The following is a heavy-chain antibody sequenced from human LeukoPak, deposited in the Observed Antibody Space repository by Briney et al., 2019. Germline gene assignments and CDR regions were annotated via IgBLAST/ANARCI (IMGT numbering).Heavy chain of an antibody. Sequence: SEILSLTCTVSGGSISSGDYYWSWIRQPPGKGLEWIGYIYYSGSTYYNPSLKSRVTISVDTSKNQFSLKLSSVTAADTAVYYCARAHRDGDLPPMVYYWGQGTLVTVSS. V-gene: IGHV4-30-4*01. CDR2: IYYSGST. CDR3: ARAHRDGDLPPMVYY. J-gene: IGHJ4*02. D-gene: IGHD4-17*01. CDR1: GGSISSGDYY.